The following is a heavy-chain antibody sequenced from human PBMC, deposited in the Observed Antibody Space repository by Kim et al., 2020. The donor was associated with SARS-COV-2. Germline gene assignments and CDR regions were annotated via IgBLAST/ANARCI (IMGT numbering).Heavy chain of an antibody. CDR1: GYTFTGYY. J-gene: IGHJ5*02. V-gene: IGHV1-2*02. CDR3: AREGITMVRGVRSWFDP. Sequence: ASVKVSCKASGYTFTGYYMHWVRQAPGQGFEWMGWINPNSGGTNYAQKFQGRVTMTRDTSINTAYMELSRLRSDDTAVYYCAREGITMVRGVRSWFDPWGQGTLVTVSS. D-gene: IGHD3-10*01. CDR2: INPNSGGT.